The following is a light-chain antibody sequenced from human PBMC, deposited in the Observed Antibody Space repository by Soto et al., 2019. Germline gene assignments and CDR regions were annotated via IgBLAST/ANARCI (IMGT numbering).Light chain of an antibody. CDR3: QQYNNAAAWT. V-gene: IGKV3-15*01. J-gene: IGKJ1*01. CDR2: GAA. CDR1: QSVSSN. Sequence: IGINRASDTPYVSSGVRAPLSGRASQSVSSNLAWYQQKPGQAPRLLINGAATRATGIPPRFSGSGSGTAVTPTTSSRQQADFAASYCQQYNNAAAWTFGQGSKVDVK.